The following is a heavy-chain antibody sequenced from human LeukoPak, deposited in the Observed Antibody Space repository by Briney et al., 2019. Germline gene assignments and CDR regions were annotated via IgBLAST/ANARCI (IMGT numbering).Heavy chain of an antibody. D-gene: IGHD1-14*01. J-gene: IGHJ3*02. CDR3: ARHLEYPTPTGAFDI. CDR2: INHSGST. Sequence: SETLSLTCGVSGGSISSYYWSWIRQPPGKGLEWIGEINHSGSTNYNPSLKSRVTISVATSKNQFSLKLSSVTAADTAVYYCARHLEYPTPTGAFDIWGQGTMVTVSS. V-gene: IGHV4-34*01. CDR1: GGSISSYY.